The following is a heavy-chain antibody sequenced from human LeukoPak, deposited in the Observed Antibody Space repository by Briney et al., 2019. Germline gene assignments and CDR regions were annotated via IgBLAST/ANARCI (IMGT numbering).Heavy chain of an antibody. V-gene: IGHV3-53*01. J-gene: IGHJ4*02. D-gene: IGHD6-25*01. CDR2: IKSDGTT. Sequence: GGSLRLSCGATGLTVRSNHMSWVRQAPGKGLEWVSLIKSDGTTEYADSVKGRFTISRDNSKNTLFLQMNSLRVEDTAVYYCARLRRSYWGRGTPVTVSS. CDR3: ARLRRSY. CDR1: GLTVRSNH.